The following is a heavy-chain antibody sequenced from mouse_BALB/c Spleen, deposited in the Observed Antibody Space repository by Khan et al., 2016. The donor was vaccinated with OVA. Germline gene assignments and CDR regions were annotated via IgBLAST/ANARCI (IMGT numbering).Heavy chain of an antibody. V-gene: IGHV5-17*02. CDR1: GFTFSNFG. Sequence: EVELVESGGGLVQPGGSRKLSCAASGFTFSNFGMHWVRQAPERGLEWVAYISSVSSLIYYADIVKGRFTISRDNSNNILFLQMTSLRSEDTAMYYCAQRIATGETYVMDYWGQGTSVTVSS. CDR2: ISSVSSLI. J-gene: IGHJ4*01. CDR3: AQRIATGETYVMDY.